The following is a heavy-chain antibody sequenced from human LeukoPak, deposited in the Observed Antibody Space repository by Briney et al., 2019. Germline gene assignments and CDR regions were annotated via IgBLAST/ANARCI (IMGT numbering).Heavy chain of an antibody. J-gene: IGHJ6*02. CDR2: ISSSGSTI. V-gene: IGHV3-48*03. CDR1: GFTFSSYE. D-gene: IGHD4-17*01. Sequence: GGSLRLSCAASGFTFSSYEMNWVRQAPGKGQEWVSYISSSGSTIYYADSVKGRFTISRDNAKNSLYLQMNFLRAEDTAVYYCAREGASVTTKASYYYGMDVWGQGTTVTVSS. CDR3: AREGASVTTKASYYYGMDV.